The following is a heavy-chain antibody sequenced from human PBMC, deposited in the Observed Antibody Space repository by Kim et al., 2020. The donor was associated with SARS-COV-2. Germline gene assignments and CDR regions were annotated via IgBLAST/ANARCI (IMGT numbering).Heavy chain of an antibody. D-gene: IGHD2-21*02. V-gene: IGHV4-39*07. J-gene: IGHJ4*02. CDR3: ARSLAYCGGDCYSVFDY. Sequence: LKCRVTISVDTSKNQFSLVLSSVTAADTAVYYCARSLAYCGGDCYSVFDYWGQGTLVTVSS.